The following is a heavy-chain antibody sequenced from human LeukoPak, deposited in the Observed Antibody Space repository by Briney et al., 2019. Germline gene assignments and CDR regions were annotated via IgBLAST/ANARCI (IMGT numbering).Heavy chain of an antibody. CDR2: ISSSSSYT. V-gene: IGHV3-11*06. J-gene: IGHJ3*02. CDR1: GFTFSDYY. D-gene: IGHD5-12*01. Sequence: GGSLRLSCAASGFTFSDYYMSWIRQAPGKGLEWVSYISSSSSYTNYADSVKGRFTISRDNAKNSLYLQMNSLRAEDTAVYYCARDLSSATISLDAFDIWGQGTMVTVSS. CDR3: ARDLSSATISLDAFDI.